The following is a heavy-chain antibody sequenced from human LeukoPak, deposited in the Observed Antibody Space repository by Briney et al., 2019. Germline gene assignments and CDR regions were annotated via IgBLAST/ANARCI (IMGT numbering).Heavy chain of an antibody. CDR1: GLTLSDDY. J-gene: IGHJ6*03. Sequence: GGYLRLSYAASGLTLSDDYMTWVRQAPGKGLESVLIMSTSGNNKSSADSVKGRFTISRDNANNILHLQMNSLRAEDTGVYYCARLTYRMMLESLSPDPYYYIDIWGNGTTVTVSS. CDR3: ARLTYRMMLESLSPDPYYYIDI. V-gene: IGHV3-11*04. D-gene: IGHD3-16*01. CDR2: MSTSGNNK.